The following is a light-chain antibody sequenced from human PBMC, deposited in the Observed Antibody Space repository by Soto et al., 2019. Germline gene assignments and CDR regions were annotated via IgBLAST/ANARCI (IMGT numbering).Light chain of an antibody. Sequence: DIQMTQSPSSVSASVGDRVTITCRASQGVSTWLAWYQQKPGKAPNLLIYTASSLQSGVPSRFSGSGSGTDFALTITSLQAEDFATYYCQQLRMYPSTFGGGNKVDI. J-gene: IGKJ4*01. CDR1: QGVSTW. CDR3: QQLRMYPST. CDR2: TAS. V-gene: IGKV1-12*01.